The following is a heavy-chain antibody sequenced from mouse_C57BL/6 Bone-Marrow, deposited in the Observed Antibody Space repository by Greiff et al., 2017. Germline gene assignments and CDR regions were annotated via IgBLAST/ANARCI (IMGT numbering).Heavy chain of an antibody. CDR3: ARRWFAY. V-gene: IGHV5-17*01. CDR2: ISSGSSNI. CDR1: GFTFSGYG. Sequence: VHLLAPGGGFVKPGASLKLSCAASGFTFSGYGMHWVRQAPGQGLEWVAYISSGSSNIYYADTVKGRFTISRDNAKNTVFRQMTSLRSEDTAMYYCARRWFAYWGQGTLVTVSA. J-gene: IGHJ3*01.